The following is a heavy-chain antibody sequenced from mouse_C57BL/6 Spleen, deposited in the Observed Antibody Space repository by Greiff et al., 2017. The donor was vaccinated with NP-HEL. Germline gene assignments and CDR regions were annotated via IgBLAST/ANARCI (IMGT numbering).Heavy chain of an antibody. CDR1: GYTFTSYW. J-gene: IGHJ4*01. CDR2: IDPSDSYT. Sequence: VQLQQPGAELVMPGASVKLSCKASGYTFTSYWMHWVKQRPGQGLEWIGEIDPSDSYTNYNQKFKGKSTLTVDKSSSTAYMQLSSLTSEDSAVYYCARSLSTTPYAMDYWGQGTSVTVSS. CDR3: ARSLSTTPYAMDY. V-gene: IGHV1-69*01. D-gene: IGHD2-1*01.